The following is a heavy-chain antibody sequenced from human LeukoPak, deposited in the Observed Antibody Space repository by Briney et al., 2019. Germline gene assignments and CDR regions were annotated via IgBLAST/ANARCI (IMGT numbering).Heavy chain of an antibody. Sequence: SETLSLTCTVSGGSVSSGSYYWSWIRQPPGKGLEWIGYIYYSGSTNYNPSLKSRVTISVDTSKNQFSLKLSSVTAADTAVYYCAREVVSTGYYDSSGYLSWFDPWGQGTLVTVSS. D-gene: IGHD3-22*01. J-gene: IGHJ5*02. CDR3: AREVVSTGYYDSSGYLSWFDP. CDR2: IYYSGST. V-gene: IGHV4-61*01. CDR1: GGSVSSGSYY.